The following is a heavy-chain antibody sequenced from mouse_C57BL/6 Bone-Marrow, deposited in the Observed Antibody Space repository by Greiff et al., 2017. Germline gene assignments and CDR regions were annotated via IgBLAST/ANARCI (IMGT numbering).Heavy chain of an antibody. CDR2: IWGGGST. Sequence: VHLVESGPGLVAPSQSLSITCTVSGFSLTSSGVDWVRQPPGQGLEWLGVIWGGGSTNYNSALMSSPSISTDTSKSQFLLKMNSLHTDDTAMYYCAKHPGSYDAMDYWGQGTSVTVSS. CDR3: AKHPGSYDAMDY. V-gene: IGHV2-9*01. J-gene: IGHJ4*01. CDR1: GFSLTSSG. D-gene: IGHD1-1*02.